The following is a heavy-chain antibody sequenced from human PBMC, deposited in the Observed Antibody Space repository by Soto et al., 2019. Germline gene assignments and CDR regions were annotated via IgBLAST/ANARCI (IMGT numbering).Heavy chain of an antibody. CDR1: GDSISSGGHS. CDR2: IYHSGNT. V-gene: IGHV4-30-2*01. D-gene: IGHD5-12*01. Sequence: SETLSLTCAVSGDSISSGGHSWNWLRQPPGKGLEWIGYIYHSGNTYFNPTLKSRVTMSVDTSKNQISLTLSSVTAADTAIYYCARDRDGYDSGYFDSWGQGTLVTVSS. J-gene: IGHJ4*01. CDR3: ARDRDGYDSGYFDS.